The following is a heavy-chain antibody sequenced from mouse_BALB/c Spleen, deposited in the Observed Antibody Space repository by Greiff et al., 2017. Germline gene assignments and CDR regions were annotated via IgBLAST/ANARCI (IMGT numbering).Heavy chain of an antibody. V-gene: IGHV14-3*02. D-gene: IGHD1-2*01. CDR2: IDPANGNT. CDR1: GFNIKDTY. Sequence: EVKLVESGAELVKPGASVKLSCTASGFNIKDTYMHWVKQRPEQGLEWIGRIDPANGNTKYDPKFQGKATITADTSSNTAYLQLSSLTSEDTAVYYCARGFITTAPLFAYWGQGTLVTVSA. CDR3: ARGFITTAPLFAY. J-gene: IGHJ3*01.